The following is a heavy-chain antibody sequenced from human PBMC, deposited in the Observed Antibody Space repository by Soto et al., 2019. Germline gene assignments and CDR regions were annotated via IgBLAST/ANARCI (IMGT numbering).Heavy chain of an antibody. CDR2: FSSSSTYI. V-gene: IGHV3-21*01. J-gene: IGHJ6*02. CDR1: GFTFSSYS. Sequence: EVQLVESGGGLVKPGGSLRLSCAASGFTFSSYSMNWVRQAPGKGLEWVSSFSSSSTYIYYADSVQGRFTISRDNAKNSLYLQMNSLSAEDTAVYYCASQTSGYYYYGMDVWGQGTTVTVSS. CDR3: ASQTSGYYYYGMDV.